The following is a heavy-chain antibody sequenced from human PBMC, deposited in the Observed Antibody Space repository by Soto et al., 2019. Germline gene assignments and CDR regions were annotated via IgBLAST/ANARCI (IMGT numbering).Heavy chain of an antibody. Sequence: EVQLVESGGGLVQPGGSLRLSCAASGFTFSTYWMSWVRQVTGKGLEWVANINKDGSEKNYLDSVKGRFAISRDNAKNSLYLQMNSLRADDTAVYYCARGGNVDFDYWGQGTLVTVSS. V-gene: IGHV3-7*04. CDR3: ARGGNVDFDY. CDR1: GFTFSTYW. CDR2: INKDGSEK. D-gene: IGHD2-15*01. J-gene: IGHJ4*02.